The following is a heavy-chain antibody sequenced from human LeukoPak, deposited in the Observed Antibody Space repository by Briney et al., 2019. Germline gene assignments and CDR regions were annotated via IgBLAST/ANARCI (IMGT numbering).Heavy chain of an antibody. V-gene: IGHV3-33*01. CDR3: ARDPVSGSYYLGVFDY. CDR2: IWYDGSNK. D-gene: IGHD1-26*01. J-gene: IGHJ4*02. Sequence: GGSLRLSCAASGFTFSSYGMHWVRQAPGKGLEWVAVIWYDGSNKYYAGSVKGRFTISRDNSKNTLYLQMNSLRAEDTAVYYCARDPVSGSYYLGVFDYWGQGTLVTVSS. CDR1: GFTFSSYG.